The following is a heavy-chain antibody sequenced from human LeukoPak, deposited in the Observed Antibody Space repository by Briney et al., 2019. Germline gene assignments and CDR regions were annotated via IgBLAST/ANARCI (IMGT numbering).Heavy chain of an antibody. D-gene: IGHD3-9*01. J-gene: IGHJ4*02. CDR2: ITYNGGST. CDR3: ARDAVDVDY. CDR1: GFTFSTSA. V-gene: IGHV3-64D*09. Sequence: GGSLRLSCSASGFTFSTSAMHWVRQAPGKGLEYVSFITYNGGSTYNADSVKGRFTISRDNSRNTLYLQMSSLRAEDTAVYHCARDAVDVDYWGQGTLVTVSS.